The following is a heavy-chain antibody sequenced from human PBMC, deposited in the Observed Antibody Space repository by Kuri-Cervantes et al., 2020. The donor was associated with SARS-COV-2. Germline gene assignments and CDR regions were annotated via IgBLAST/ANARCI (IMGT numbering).Heavy chain of an antibody. Sequence: SVKVSCKASGGTFTSYDINWVRQAPGQALEWMGWITAFNGNTEYAQKVLDRVTITADRSINTAYMELSSLRSEDTAMYFCATQRCSNGVCYSNEAFDIWGQGTMVTVSS. D-gene: IGHD2-8*01. V-gene: IGHV1-45*02. CDR2: ITAFNGNT. CDR1: GGTFTSYD. J-gene: IGHJ3*02. CDR3: ATQRCSNGVCYSNEAFDI.